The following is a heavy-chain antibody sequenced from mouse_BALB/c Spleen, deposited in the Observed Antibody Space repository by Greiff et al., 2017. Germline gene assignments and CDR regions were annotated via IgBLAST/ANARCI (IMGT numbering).Heavy chain of an antibody. CDR3: ARRGQLGPDYAMDY. D-gene: IGHD3-1*01. Sequence: EVKLMESGPELEKPGASVKISCKASGYSFTGYNMNWVKQSNGKSLEWIGNIDPYYGGTSYNQKFKGKATLTVDKSSSTAYMQLKSLTSEDSAVYYCARRGQLGPDYAMDYWGQGTAVTVSS. CDR1: GYSFTGYN. J-gene: IGHJ4*01. V-gene: IGHV1-39*01. CDR2: IDPYYGGT.